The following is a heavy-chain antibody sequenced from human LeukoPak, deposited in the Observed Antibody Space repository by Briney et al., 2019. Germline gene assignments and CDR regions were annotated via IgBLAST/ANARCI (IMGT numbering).Heavy chain of an antibody. Sequence: SETLSLTCTVSGYSINSGYYWGWIRQPPGKGLEWIAIIYHSGSTYYNPSLKSRVTISVDTSKKQFSLNLSSVTAADTAVYYCARNSIAVAGTPFLRYYYYYMDVWGKGTTVTISS. D-gene: IGHD6-19*01. CDR3: ARNSIAVAGTPFLRYYYYYMDV. J-gene: IGHJ6*03. CDR2: IYHSGST. CDR1: GYSINSGYY. V-gene: IGHV4-38-2*02.